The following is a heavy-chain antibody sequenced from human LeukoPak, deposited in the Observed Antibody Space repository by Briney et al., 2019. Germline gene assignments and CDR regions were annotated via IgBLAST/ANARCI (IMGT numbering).Heavy chain of an antibody. Sequence: GGSLRLSCAASGFTFSDYYMNWIRQAPGKGLEWVSHISRGGSTIYCADSVKGRFTISRDNAKNSLYLQMNSLRAEDTAVYYCARVYSSSWSYFDYWGQGTLVTVSS. D-gene: IGHD6-13*01. CDR3: ARVYSSSWSYFDY. CDR1: GFTFSDYY. CDR2: ISRGGSTI. J-gene: IGHJ4*02. V-gene: IGHV3-11*01.